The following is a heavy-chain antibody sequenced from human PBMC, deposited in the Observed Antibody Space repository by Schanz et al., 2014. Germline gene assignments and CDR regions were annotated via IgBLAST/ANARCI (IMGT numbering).Heavy chain of an antibody. J-gene: IGHJ4*02. Sequence: VQLVESGGGLVQPGGSLRLSCAASGFTFSSYWMSWVRQAPGEGLEWVANIKGDSSEKNYVDSVKGRFTLSRDNAKNSMYLQMNSLRVEDTAVYYCARDPNSVNEIDYWGQGTLVTVSS. V-gene: IGHV3-7*03. D-gene: IGHD5-12*01. CDR3: ARDPNSVNEIDY. CDR2: IKGDSSEK. CDR1: GFTFSSYW.